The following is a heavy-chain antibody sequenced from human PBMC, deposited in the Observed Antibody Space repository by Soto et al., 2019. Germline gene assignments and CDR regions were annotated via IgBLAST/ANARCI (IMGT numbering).Heavy chain of an antibody. V-gene: IGHV4-39*01. D-gene: IGHD7-27*01. CDR3: ARGPSGDKVHY. CDR2: IYYSGST. J-gene: IGHJ4*02. CDR1: GGSISSSSYY. Sequence: SETLSLTCTVSGGSISSSSYYWGWIRQPPGKGLEWIGSIYYSGSTYYNPSLKSRVTISVDTSKNQFSLKLTSVTAADTAVYYCARGPSGDKVHYWGQGALVTVSS.